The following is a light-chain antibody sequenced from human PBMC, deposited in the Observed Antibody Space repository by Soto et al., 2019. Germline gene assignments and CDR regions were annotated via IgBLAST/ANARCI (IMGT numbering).Light chain of an antibody. Sequence: EIVLTQSPATLSLSPGERATLSCRASQSVSSYLAWYQQNPGQAPRLLIYDASNRATGIPARFSGSGSGPDFTLTISSLEPEDVAVYYCQQRSNWPLTFGGGTKVEIK. CDR1: QSVSSY. CDR2: DAS. CDR3: QQRSNWPLT. J-gene: IGKJ4*01. V-gene: IGKV3-11*01.